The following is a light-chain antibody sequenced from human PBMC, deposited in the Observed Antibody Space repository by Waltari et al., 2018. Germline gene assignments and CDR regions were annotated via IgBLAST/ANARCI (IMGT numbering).Light chain of an antibody. CDR1: QSVTSTY. Sequence: EIVLTQSPGTLSLSPGERATLSCRASQSVTSTYLGWYQQKPGQAPRLLLYATSRRATGIPDRFSGSGSGTDFTLTISRLEPEDFAVYYCQQYGRSVFTFGGGTKVDVK. V-gene: IGKV3-20*01. J-gene: IGKJ4*01. CDR2: ATS. CDR3: QQYGRSVFT.